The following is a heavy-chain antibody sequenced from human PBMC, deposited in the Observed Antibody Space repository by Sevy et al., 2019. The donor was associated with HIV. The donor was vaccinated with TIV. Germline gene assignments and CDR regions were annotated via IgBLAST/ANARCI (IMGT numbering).Heavy chain of an antibody. CDR3: AKGLHCGSGSYYGGTDY. D-gene: IGHD3-10*01. J-gene: IGHJ4*02. Sequence: GGSLRLSCAASGFTFNGYGMHWVRQAPGKGLEWVAVILYDGSNEYYADSVKGRFTISRDNSKNTVYLQMNRLRTEDTAVYYCAKGLHCGSGSYYGGTDYWGQGTLVTVSS. CDR1: GFTFNGYG. V-gene: IGHV3-30*18. CDR2: ILYDGSNE.